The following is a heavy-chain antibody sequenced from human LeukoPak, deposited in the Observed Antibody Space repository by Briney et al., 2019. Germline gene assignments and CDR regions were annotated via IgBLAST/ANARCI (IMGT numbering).Heavy chain of an antibody. D-gene: IGHD4-17*01. CDR3: ARDRRPTVSIITHGDAFDI. CDR1: GYTFTSYG. CDR2: IIPIFGTA. V-gene: IGHV1-69*13. Sequence: SVKVSCKASGYTFTSYGISWVRQAPGQGLEWMGGIIPIFGTANYAQKFQGRVTITADESTSTAYMELSSLRSEDTAVYYCARDRRPTVSIITHGDAFDIWGQGTMVTVSS. J-gene: IGHJ3*02.